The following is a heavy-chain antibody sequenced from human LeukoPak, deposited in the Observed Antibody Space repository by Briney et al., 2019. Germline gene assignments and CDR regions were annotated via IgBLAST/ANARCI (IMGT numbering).Heavy chain of an antibody. CDR1: GYTFTSYY. D-gene: IGHD4-17*01. CDR3: ARPPYGDFFLFDY. J-gene: IGHJ4*02. CDR2: INPSGGST. Sequence: ASVKVSCKASGYTFTSYYMHWVRQAPGQGLEWMGIINPSGGSTSCAQKFQGRVTMTRDMSTSTVYMELSSLRSEDTAVYYCARPPYGDFFLFDYWGQGTLVTVSS. V-gene: IGHV1-46*01.